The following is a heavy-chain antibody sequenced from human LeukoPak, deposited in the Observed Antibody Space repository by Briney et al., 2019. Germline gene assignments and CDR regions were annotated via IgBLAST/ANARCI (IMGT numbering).Heavy chain of an antibody. D-gene: IGHD3-3*01. Sequence: PGGSLRLSCAVSGLTFSTYGMHWVRQAPGKGLEWVTFIDFDGTITYYTDYVRGRFTVSRDDSKNTLSVQMNSLRAEDTAVYYCVPDYYFSTGADRHLFDCWGQGTLVTVSS. CDR1: GLTFSTYG. CDR3: VPDYYFSTGADRHLFDC. CDR2: IDFDGTIT. J-gene: IGHJ4*02. V-gene: IGHV3-30*02.